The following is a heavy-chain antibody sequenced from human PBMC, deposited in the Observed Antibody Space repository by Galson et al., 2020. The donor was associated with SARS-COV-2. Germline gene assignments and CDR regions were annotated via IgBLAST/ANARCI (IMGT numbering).Heavy chain of an antibody. CDR1: GFALSNSA. J-gene: IGHJ4*02. CDR2: VSYDGTTK. Sequence: GGSLRLSCAASGFALSNSAMHWVRQAPGKGLEWVAIVSYDGTTKYNSDSVKGRFTISRDISKNTLYLQMNSLRPEDTAVYYCARETDEHTSXXYDYWGQGARVTVSS. V-gene: IGHV3-30*04. D-gene: IGHD2-2*01. CDR3: ARETDEHTSXXYDY.